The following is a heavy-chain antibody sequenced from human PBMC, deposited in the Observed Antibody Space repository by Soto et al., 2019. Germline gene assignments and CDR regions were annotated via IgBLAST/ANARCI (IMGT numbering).Heavy chain of an antibody. CDR3: ARDIGSYAYGEGY. CDR2: VYSSGTT. CDR1: GGSINSYW. J-gene: IGHJ4*02. D-gene: IGHD3-10*01. V-gene: IGHV4-4*07. Sequence: PSETLSLTCSVSGGSINSYWWSWIRQPAGKGLEWIGRVYSSGTTDYNPSLNSRATPSVETSKNQFSLKLSSVTAADTAVYYCARDIGSYAYGEGYWGQGIQVTVSS.